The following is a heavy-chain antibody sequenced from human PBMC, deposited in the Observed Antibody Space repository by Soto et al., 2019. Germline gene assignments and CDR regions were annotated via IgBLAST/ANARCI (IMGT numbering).Heavy chain of an antibody. J-gene: IGHJ5*01. CDR3: AKKPNGFDS. V-gene: IGHV3-23*01. Sequence: GGSLRLSCAASGFTFRNCGMNWVRQAPGKGLEWVSSISESSSSTYYADSVKGRFTISKDNSKNMLYLQMNSLRAEDTAVYYCAKKPNGFDSWGQGILVTVSS. CDR1: GFTFRNCG. CDR2: ISESSSST.